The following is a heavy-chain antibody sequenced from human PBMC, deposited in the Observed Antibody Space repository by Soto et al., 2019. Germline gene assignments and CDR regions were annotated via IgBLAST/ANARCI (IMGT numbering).Heavy chain of an antibody. CDR2: VFYTGST. V-gene: IGHV4-61*01. CDR3: ARGDGFWGCYSYLNY. D-gene: IGHD3-3*01. J-gene: IGHJ4*02. CDR1: GGSVSNSNHY. Sequence: SETLSLTCTVSGGSVSNSNHYWTWIRQPPGKGLEWIGYVFYTGSTNYNPSLQSRLTISVDTSKNQFSLTLSSVTAADTAVYYCARGDGFWGCYSYLNYWGQGTPVTVSS.